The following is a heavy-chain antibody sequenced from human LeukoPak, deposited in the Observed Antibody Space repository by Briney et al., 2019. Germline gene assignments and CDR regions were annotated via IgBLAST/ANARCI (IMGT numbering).Heavy chain of an antibody. D-gene: IGHD2-2*01. CDR1: GFTFSSYA. Sequence: GGSLRLSCAAPGFTFSSYAMHWVRQAPGKGLEWVAVISYDGSNKYYADSVKGRFTISRDNSKNTLYLQMNSLRAEDTAVYYCARDPLSSTSSHYDYWGQGTLVTVSS. CDR3: ARDPLSSTSSHYDY. CDR2: ISYDGSNK. J-gene: IGHJ4*02. V-gene: IGHV3-30-3*01.